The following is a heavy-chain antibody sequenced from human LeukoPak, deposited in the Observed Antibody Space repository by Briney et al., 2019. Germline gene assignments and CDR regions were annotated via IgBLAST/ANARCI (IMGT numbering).Heavy chain of an antibody. CDR3: ASVTYYYDSSGYPLKY. Sequence: SETLSLTCAVYGGSFSGYYWSWIRQPPGKGLEWIGEINHSGSTNYNPSLKSRVTISVDTSKNQFSLKLSSVTAADTAVYYCASVTYYYDSSGYPLKYWGQGTLVTVSS. V-gene: IGHV4-34*01. CDR2: INHSGST. CDR1: GGSFSGYY. J-gene: IGHJ4*02. D-gene: IGHD3-22*01.